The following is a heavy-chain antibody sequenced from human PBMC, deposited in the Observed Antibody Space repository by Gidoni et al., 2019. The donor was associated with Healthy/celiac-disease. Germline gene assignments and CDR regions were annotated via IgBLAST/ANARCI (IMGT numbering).Heavy chain of an antibody. CDR3: ARDGIAAAGSEVDY. CDR1: GFTFSRYW. J-gene: IGHJ4*02. D-gene: IGHD6-13*01. CDR2: IKQDGSEK. Sequence: EVQLVESGGGLVQPGGSLRLSCAASGFTFSRYWMSWVRQAPGKGLEWVANIKQDGSEKYYVDSVKGRFTISRDNAKNSLYLQMNSLRAEDTAVYYCARDGIAAAGSEVDYWGQGTLVTVSS. V-gene: IGHV3-7*01.